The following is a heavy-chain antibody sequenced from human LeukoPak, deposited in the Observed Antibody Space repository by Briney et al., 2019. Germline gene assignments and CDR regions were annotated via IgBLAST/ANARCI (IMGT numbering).Heavy chain of an antibody. CDR3: ARGGYCSSTSCYINY. CDR2: INPNSGGT. D-gene: IGHD2-2*02. J-gene: IGHJ4*02. CDR1: GYTLTELS. Sequence: ASVKVSCKVSGYTLTELSMHWVRQAPGKGLEWMGWINPNSGGTNYAQKFQGRVTMTRDTSISTAYMELSRLRSDDTAVYYCARGGYCSSTSCYINYWGQGTLVTVSS. V-gene: IGHV1-2*02.